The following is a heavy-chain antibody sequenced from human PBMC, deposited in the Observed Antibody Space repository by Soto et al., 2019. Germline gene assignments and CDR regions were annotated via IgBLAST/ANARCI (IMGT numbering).Heavy chain of an antibody. CDR3: AKAGFSSGWSPSYFDY. Sequence: EVQLLESGGGLVQPGRSLRLSCAASGFTFSSYAMNWVRQAPGKVLEWVSAMSGTGGSTYYADSVKGRFTLSRDNSKNTLYLQMSSLRVEDTAVFYCAKAGFSSGWSPSYFDYWGQGTLVTVSS. J-gene: IGHJ4*02. CDR1: GFTFSSYA. CDR2: MSGTGGST. D-gene: IGHD6-19*01. V-gene: IGHV3-23*01.